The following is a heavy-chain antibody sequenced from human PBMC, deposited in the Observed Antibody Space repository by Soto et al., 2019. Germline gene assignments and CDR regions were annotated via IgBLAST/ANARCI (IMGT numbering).Heavy chain of an antibody. Sequence: RLSCTASGFTFGDYAMSWFRQAPGKGLEWVGFIRSKAYGGTTEYAASVKGRFTISRDDSKSIAYLQMNSLKTEDTAVYYCTRGIVGATSDGMDVWGQGTTVTVSS. D-gene: IGHD1-26*01. CDR2: IRSKAYGGTT. CDR1: GFTFGDYA. CDR3: TRGIVGATSDGMDV. V-gene: IGHV3-49*03. J-gene: IGHJ6*02.